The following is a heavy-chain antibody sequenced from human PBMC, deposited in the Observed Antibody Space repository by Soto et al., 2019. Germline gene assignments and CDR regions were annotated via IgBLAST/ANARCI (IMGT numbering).Heavy chain of an antibody. Sequence: HPGGSLRLSCAASGFTFSSYWMNWVRQAPGKGLEWVANIKQDGSEKYYVDSAKGRITISRDNAKNSLYLQMNSLSAEDAAVYYCARKPPRYCFSTSCQSGAFDIWGQGTMVTVSS. CDR3: ARKPPRYCFSTSCQSGAFDI. CDR2: IKQDGSEK. D-gene: IGHD2-2*01. J-gene: IGHJ3*02. V-gene: IGHV3-7*01. CDR1: GFTFSSYW.